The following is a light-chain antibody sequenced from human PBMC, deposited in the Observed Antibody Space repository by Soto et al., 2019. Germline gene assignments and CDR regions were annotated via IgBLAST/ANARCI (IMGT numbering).Light chain of an antibody. Sequence: DIQMTQSPSSLSASVGDRAAITCRAGQGLTDYLNWYQQKPGKAPKLLISTASRLQSEVPSRFSGRRSVTDFNLTISSLQPEDFATYYCQQNYSAPPTFGHGTTLEI. CDR1: QGLTDY. J-gene: IGKJ2*01. CDR2: TAS. CDR3: QQNYSAPPT. V-gene: IGKV1-39*01.